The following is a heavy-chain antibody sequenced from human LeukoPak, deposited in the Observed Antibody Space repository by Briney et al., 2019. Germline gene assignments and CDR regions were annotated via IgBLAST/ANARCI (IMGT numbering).Heavy chain of an antibody. Sequence: PSETLSLTCAVYGGSFSGYYWSWIRQPPGKGLEWIGEINHSGSTNYNPSLKSRVRTSVDTSKKQFSLKLSSVTAADTAVYYCARVYYSSSYDYWYFDLWGRGTLVTVSS. CDR3: ARVYYSSSYDYWYFDL. CDR1: GGSFSGYY. J-gene: IGHJ2*01. CDR2: INHSGST. V-gene: IGHV4-34*01. D-gene: IGHD6-13*01.